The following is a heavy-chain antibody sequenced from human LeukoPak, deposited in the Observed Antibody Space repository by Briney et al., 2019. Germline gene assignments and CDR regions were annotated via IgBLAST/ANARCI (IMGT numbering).Heavy chain of an antibody. Sequence: ASVKVSCKASGGTFSSYTISWVRQAPGQGLEWMGRIIPILGIANYAQKFQGRATITADKSTSTAYMELSSLRSEDTAVYYCARAMTAVTINWFDPWGQGTLVTVSS. CDR3: ARAMTAVTINWFDP. D-gene: IGHD4-17*01. V-gene: IGHV1-69*02. CDR2: IIPILGIA. CDR1: GGTFSSYT. J-gene: IGHJ5*02.